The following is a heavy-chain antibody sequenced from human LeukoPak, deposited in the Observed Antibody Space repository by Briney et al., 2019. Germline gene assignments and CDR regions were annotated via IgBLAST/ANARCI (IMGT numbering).Heavy chain of an antibody. CDR3: ARDSNDWFDP. V-gene: IGHV3-30*04. CDR2: ISYGGSNK. CDR1: GFTLRSYA. Sequence: GVSLTLSCAPSGFTLRSYAVHWPPRAPGKALEGVTVISYGGSNKYYAHSVKGHFPISRDNSKNTLYLQKNSLRAEDTAVYYCARDSNDWFDPWGQGTLVTVSS. J-gene: IGHJ5*02.